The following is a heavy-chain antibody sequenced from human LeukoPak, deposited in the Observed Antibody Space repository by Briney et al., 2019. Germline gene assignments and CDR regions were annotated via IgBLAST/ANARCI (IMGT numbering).Heavy chain of an antibody. D-gene: IGHD2-15*01. CDR3: ARDPRNVGLAP. V-gene: IGHV3-74*01. J-gene: IGHJ5*02. CDR2: NNGDGSTT. CDR1: GFSLSGYW. Sequence: GGSLRLSRVASGFSLSGYWMYWVRQAPGKGLMYISRNNGDGSTTNYADVVKGRFTMSRDNVKNTLYLQMNSLRVEDTAVYYCARDPRNVGLAPWGQGTLVTVSS.